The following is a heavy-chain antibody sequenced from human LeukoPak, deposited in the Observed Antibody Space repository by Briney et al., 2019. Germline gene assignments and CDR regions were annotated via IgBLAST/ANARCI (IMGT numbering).Heavy chain of an antibody. CDR3: AKDLWQQQLVTSGGFRY. D-gene: IGHD6-13*01. CDR2: ISSSGSTI. Sequence: PGGSLRLSCAASGFTFSSYSMNWVRQAPGKGLEWVSYISSSGSTIYYADSVKGRFTISRDNSKNTLYLQMNSLRAEDTAVYYCAKDLWQQQLVTSGGFRYWGQGTLVTVSS. CDR1: GFTFSSYS. J-gene: IGHJ4*02. V-gene: IGHV3-48*01.